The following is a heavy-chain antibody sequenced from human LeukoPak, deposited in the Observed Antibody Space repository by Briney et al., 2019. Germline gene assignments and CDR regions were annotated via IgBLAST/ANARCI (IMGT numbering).Heavy chain of an antibody. J-gene: IGHJ4*02. CDR3: ARQVAPIGY. CDR1: GFTFSSYG. CDR2: ISSSGSTI. Sequence: GGSLRLSCVTSGFTFSSYGMHWVRQVPGKGLEWVSYISSSGSTIYYADSVKGRFTISSDNAKNSLYLQMNSLRAEDTAVYYCARQVAPIGYWGQGTLVTVSS. V-gene: IGHV3-48*03.